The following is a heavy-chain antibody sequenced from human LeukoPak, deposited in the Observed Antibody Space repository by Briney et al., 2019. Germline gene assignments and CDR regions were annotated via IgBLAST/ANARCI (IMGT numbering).Heavy chain of an antibody. J-gene: IGHJ3*02. CDR1: GGSISSGGYY. CDR3: ARDYGSEENDAFDI. V-gene: IGHV4-31*03. D-gene: IGHD3-10*01. CDR2: IYYSGST. Sequence: RPSETLSLTCTVSGGSISSGGYYWSWIRQHPGKGLEWIGYIYYSGSTYYNPSLKSRVTISVDTSKNQFSLKLSSVTAAGTAVYYCARDYGSEENDAFDIWGQGTMVTVSS.